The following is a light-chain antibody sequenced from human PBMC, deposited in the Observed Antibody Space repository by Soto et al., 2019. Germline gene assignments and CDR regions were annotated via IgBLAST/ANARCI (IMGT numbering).Light chain of an antibody. Sequence: QSVLTQPPSASGTPGQRVFISCSGSSSNIGSNSVSWYQHLPGTAPKLVIYTNVQRPSGVPDRFSGSKSGASASLAISGLQSEDEADYYCAAWDDSLDGLIFGGGTKLTVL. J-gene: IGLJ2*01. CDR2: TNV. CDR1: SSNIGSNS. V-gene: IGLV1-44*01. CDR3: AAWDDSLDGLI.